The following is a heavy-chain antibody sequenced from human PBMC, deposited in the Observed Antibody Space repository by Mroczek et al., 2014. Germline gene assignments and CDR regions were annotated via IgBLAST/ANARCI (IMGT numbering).Heavy chain of an antibody. V-gene: IGHV3-23*01. D-gene: IGHD5-12*01. CDR3: AKGTGRLPGVFDI. Sequence: ESGGGWVQPRGSLRLSCAASGFTFSSSAMSWVRQTPGQGLEWVSGISGSGFGTYYADSVKGRFSISRDNSKNTLYLQMNSLRAEDTAVYYCAKGTGRLPGVFDIWGQGTMVTVSS. CDR2: ISGSGFGT. J-gene: IGHJ3*02. CDR1: GFTFSSSA.